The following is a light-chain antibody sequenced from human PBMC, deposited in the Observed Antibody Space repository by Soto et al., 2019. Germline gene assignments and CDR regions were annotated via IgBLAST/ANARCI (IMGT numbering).Light chain of an antibody. CDR3: QQYKNGWT. V-gene: IGKV3-15*01. J-gene: IGKJ1*01. CDR1: QSVSSN. CDR2: GAS. Sequence: EIVMTQSPATLSVSPGERATLSCRASQSVSSNLAWYQQKPGQAPRLLNYGASTRATGIPAKFSGGGSGTEFTLTISSLQSEDFAIYYCQQYKNGWTFGQGTKVDIK.